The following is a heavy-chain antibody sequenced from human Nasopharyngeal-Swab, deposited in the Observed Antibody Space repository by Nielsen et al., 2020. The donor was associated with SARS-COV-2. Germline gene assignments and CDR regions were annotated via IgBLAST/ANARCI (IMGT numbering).Heavy chain of an antibody. Sequence: SETLTLTCTVSGGSISSSSYYWGGIRQPPGKGLEWIGSIYYSGSTYYNPSLKRRVTISVDTSKNQFSLKLSSVTAADTAVYYCARPYYDSSGYDAWFDPWGQGTLVTVSS. CDR3: ARPYYDSSGYDAWFDP. J-gene: IGHJ5*02. CDR2: IYYSGST. D-gene: IGHD3-22*01. CDR1: GGSISSSSYY. V-gene: IGHV4-39*01.